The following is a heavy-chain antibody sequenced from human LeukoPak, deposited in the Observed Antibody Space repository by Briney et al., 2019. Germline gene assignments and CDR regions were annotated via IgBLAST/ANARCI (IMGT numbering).Heavy chain of an antibody. CDR1: GGSISSSSYY. V-gene: IGHV4-39*01. D-gene: IGHD3-16*01. J-gene: IGHJ4*02. CDR3: ARSALGVWGVYYFDY. CDR2: IYYSGST. Sequence: SETLSLTCTVSGGSISSSSYYWGWIRQPPGKGLEWIGSIYYSGSTYYNPSLKSRVTISVDTSKNQFSLKLSSVTAADTAVYYCARSALGVWGVYYFDYWGQGTLVTVSS.